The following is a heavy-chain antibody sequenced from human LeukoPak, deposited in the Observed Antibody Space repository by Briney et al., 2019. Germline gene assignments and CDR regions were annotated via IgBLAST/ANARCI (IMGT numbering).Heavy chain of an antibody. V-gene: IGHV1-18*01. CDR1: GYTFTSYG. Sequence: ASVKVSCKASGYTFTSYGISWVRQAPGQGVEWMGWISAYNGKTNYAQKLQGRVTMTTDTSTSRAYMEMRRLRSDDTAVYYCARDRTLSYYDSSGYSPFDYWGQGTLVTVSS. CDR3: ARDRTLSYYDSSGYSPFDY. J-gene: IGHJ4*02. CDR2: ISAYNGKT. D-gene: IGHD3-22*01.